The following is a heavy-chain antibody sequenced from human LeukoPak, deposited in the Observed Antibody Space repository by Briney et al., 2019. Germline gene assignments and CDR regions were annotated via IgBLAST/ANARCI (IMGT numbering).Heavy chain of an antibody. CDR3: ARGRYYYGSGSYSDY. V-gene: IGHV4-34*01. CDR2: INHSGNT. CDR1: GGSFSGYY. D-gene: IGHD3-10*01. Sequence: SETLSLTCAVYGGSFSGYYWSWIRQPPGKGLEWIGEINHSGNTNYNPSLKSRVTISVDTSKNQFSLKLSSVTAADTAVYYCARGRYYYGSGSYSDYWGQGTLVTVSS. J-gene: IGHJ4*02.